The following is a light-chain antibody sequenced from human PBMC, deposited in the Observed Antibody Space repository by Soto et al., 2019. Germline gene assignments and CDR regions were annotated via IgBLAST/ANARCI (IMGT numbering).Light chain of an antibody. CDR2: FAA. Sequence: QLNKCPSTLSESVGDRVTIACLARHRVXRWLAWYQQKPGKAPKILXAFAADLERGGPSRLSGSGSGTEFSLTISSLQPQDFATYYCLQHRADPATFGGGTRLDIK. J-gene: IGKJ4*01. CDR3: LQHRADPAT. CDR1: HRVXRW. V-gene: IGKV1-5*01.